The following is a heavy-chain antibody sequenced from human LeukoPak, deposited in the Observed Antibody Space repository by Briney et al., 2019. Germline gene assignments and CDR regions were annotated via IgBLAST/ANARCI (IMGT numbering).Heavy chain of an antibody. CDR2: INHSGST. CDR1: GGSFSGYY. J-gene: IGHJ4*02. D-gene: IGHD2-15*01. Sequence: SETLSLTCAVYGGSFSGYYWSWIRQPPGKGLEWIGEINHSGSTNYNPSLKSRVTISVDTSKNQFSPKLSSVTAADTAVYYCARGRYRSGGSCSSGFDYWGQGTLVTVSS. CDR3: ARGRYRSGGSCSSGFDY. V-gene: IGHV4-34*01.